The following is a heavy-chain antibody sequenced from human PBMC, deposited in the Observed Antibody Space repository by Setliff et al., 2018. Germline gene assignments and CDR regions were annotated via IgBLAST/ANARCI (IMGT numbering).Heavy chain of an antibody. Sequence: GASVKVSCNASGYSFTSNDINWVRQATGQGPEWMGWLNPSSGNTGYAPKFQGRVTITRSTSLSTAYMELSSLRSEDTAIYYCARAHSGSDFHDPFDIWGQGTMVTVSS. CDR1: GYSFTSND. V-gene: IGHV1-8*03. CDR3: ARAHSGSDFHDPFDI. D-gene: IGHD1-26*01. CDR2: LNPSSGNT. J-gene: IGHJ3*02.